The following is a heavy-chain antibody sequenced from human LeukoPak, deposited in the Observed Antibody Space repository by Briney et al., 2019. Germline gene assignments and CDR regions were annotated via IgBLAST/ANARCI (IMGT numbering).Heavy chain of an antibody. Sequence: SETLSLTCTVSGGSISSSSYYWGWIRQPPGKGLEWIGEINHSGSTNYNPSLKSRVTISVDTSKNQFSLKLSSVTAADTAVYYCARGSGVLRYFDWLLPFDYWGQGTLVTVSS. CDR3: ARGSGVLRYFDWLLPFDY. V-gene: IGHV4-39*07. D-gene: IGHD3-9*01. J-gene: IGHJ4*02. CDR1: GGSISSSSYY. CDR2: INHSGST.